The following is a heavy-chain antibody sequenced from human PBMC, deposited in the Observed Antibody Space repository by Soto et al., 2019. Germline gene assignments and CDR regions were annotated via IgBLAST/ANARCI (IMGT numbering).Heavy chain of an antibody. D-gene: IGHD1-26*01. Sequence: SETLSLTCTVSGGSMSNDYWSWIRQPPGRGLEWIGCVHKTGSTNYNPSLKSRVTISMNTSKNQFSLKLSSVTAADTAVYYCARLGGSFAVPHFDYWGQGTLVTVSS. CDR3: ARLGGSFAVPHFDY. J-gene: IGHJ4*02. V-gene: IGHV4-59*08. CDR1: GGSMSNDY. CDR2: VHKTGST.